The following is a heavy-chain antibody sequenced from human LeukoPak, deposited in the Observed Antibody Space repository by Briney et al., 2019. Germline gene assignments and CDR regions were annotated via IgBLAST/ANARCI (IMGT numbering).Heavy chain of an antibody. V-gene: IGHV5-51*01. Sequence: GESLKVSFKGSGYSFTNYWSAWVGQMPGKGLEWMGIIYPGDSDTRDSPSFKGPVTISADKSISTAYLQWSSLKASDTAMYSCARAFTRVRGVGGPYYFDYWGQGTLVTVSS. CDR1: GYSFTNYW. D-gene: IGHD3-10*01. CDR3: ARAFTRVRGVGGPYYFDY. J-gene: IGHJ4*02. CDR2: IYPGDSDT.